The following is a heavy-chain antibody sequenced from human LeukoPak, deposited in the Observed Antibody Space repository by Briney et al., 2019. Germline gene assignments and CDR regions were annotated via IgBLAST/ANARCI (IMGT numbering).Heavy chain of an antibody. CDR3: AKDMRAWFGEGMDV. CDR2: ISGSGGST. J-gene: IGHJ6*03. CDR1: GFTFSSYA. Sequence: GGSLRLSCAASGFTFSSYAMSWVRQAPGKGLEWVSAISGSGGSTYYADSVKGRFTISRDNSKNTLYLQMNSLRAEDTALYYCAKDMRAWFGEGMDVWGKGTTVTISS. D-gene: IGHD3-10*01. V-gene: IGHV3-23*01.